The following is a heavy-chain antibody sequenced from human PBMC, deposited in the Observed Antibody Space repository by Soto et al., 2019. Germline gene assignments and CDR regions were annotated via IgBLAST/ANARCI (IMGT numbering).Heavy chain of an antibody. CDR1: GYSFTSYW. CDR3: ARLKGSGWYGGPFDY. Sequence: PGESLKISCKGSGYSFTSYWIGWVRQMPGKGLEWMGIIYPGDSDTRYSPSFQGQVTISADKSISTAYLQWSSLKASDTAMYYCARLKGSGWYGGPFDYWGQGTLVTVSS. D-gene: IGHD6-19*01. CDR2: IYPGDSDT. J-gene: IGHJ4*02. V-gene: IGHV5-51*01.